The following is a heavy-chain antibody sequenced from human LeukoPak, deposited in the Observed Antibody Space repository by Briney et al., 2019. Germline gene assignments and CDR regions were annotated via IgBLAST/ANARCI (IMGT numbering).Heavy chain of an antibody. CDR2: TYSGGST. V-gene: IGHV3-53*01. J-gene: IGHJ3*02. CDR3: ARETEAFDI. Sequence: GGSLRLSCADSKFTFSTYSMNWVRQAPGKGLEWVSVTYSGGSTHYTDSVKGRFTISRDNSKNTLYLQMSSLRAEDTAIYYCARETEAFDIWGQGTMVSVSS. CDR1: KFTFSTYS. D-gene: IGHD1-14*01.